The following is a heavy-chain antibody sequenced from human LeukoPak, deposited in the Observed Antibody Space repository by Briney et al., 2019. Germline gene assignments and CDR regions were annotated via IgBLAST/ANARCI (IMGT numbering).Heavy chain of an antibody. CDR2: ISSSGSTI. V-gene: IGHV3-11*01. CDR3: ARAPKYYYDSSGYYSPFDY. Sequence: GGSLRLSCAASGFTFSDYYMSWIRQAPGKGLEWVSYISSSGSTIYYADSVKGRFTTSRDNAKNSLYLQMNSLRAEDTAVYYCARAPKYYYDSSGYYSPFDYWGQGTLVTVSS. D-gene: IGHD3-22*01. CDR1: GFTFSDYY. J-gene: IGHJ4*02.